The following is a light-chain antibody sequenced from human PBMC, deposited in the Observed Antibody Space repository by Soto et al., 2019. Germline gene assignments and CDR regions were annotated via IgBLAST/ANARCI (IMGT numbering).Light chain of an antibody. V-gene: IGKV1-33*01. CDR2: GAT. CDR1: QDIGNS. J-gene: IGKJ5*01. Sequence: DVQMTQSPSSLSASVGDRVTITCQASQDIGNSLNWYQQKPGEPPKLLIYGATHSEAGVPLRFSGSGSGTDFTFTIDRMEPEDIATYSCQQYDDLPSITFGQGTRLEIK. CDR3: QQYDDLPSIT.